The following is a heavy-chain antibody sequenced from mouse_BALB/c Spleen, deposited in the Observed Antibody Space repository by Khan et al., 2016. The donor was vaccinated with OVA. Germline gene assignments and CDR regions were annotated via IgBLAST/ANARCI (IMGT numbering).Heavy chain of an antibody. V-gene: IGHV1-34*01. CDR1: GYSFTTYY. CDR2: IDPFNGGN. CDR3: ARGTFDD. D-gene: IGHD3-3*01. Sequence: VQLKESGPELMKPGASVKISCKASGYSFTTYYMHWVKQSHGKSLEWIGYIDPFNGGNDYNQKFKGKATLTVEKSSSTAYMHLSSLKSEDSAVYYCARGTFDDWGQGTLVTVSA. J-gene: IGHJ3*01.